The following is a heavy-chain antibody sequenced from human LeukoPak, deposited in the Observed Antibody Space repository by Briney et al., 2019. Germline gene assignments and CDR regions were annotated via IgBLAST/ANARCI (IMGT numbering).Heavy chain of an antibody. CDR3: ARDSGYYDPTGSYYYYMDV. CDR1: GDSISSYY. Sequence: SETLSLTCTVSGDSISSYYCSWIRQPPGKGLEWIGYIYYSGSTSYNPSLKSRVTISVDTSKNQFSLKLSSVTAADTAVYYCARDSGYYDPTGSYYYYMDVWGKGTTVTISS. J-gene: IGHJ6*03. D-gene: IGHD3-22*01. CDR2: IYYSGST. V-gene: IGHV4-59*01.